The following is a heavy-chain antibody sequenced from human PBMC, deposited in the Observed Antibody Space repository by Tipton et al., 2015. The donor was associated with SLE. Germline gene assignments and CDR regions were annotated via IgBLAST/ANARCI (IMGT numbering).Heavy chain of an antibody. CDR1: GGSISSHY. D-gene: IGHD3-3*01. CDR2: IYYSGST. J-gene: IGHJ3*02. CDR3: ARPLAMGIFGVGFDI. V-gene: IGHV4-59*11. Sequence: TLSLTCTVSGGSISSHYWSWIRQPPGKGLEWIGYIYYSGSTNYNPSLKSRVTISVDTSKNQFSLKLSSVTAADTAVYYCARPLAMGIFGVGFDIWGQGTMVTGSS.